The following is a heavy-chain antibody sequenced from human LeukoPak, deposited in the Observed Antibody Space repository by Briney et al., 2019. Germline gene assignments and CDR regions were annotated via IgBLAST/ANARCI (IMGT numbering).Heavy chain of an antibody. CDR3: AKGGPAASFDY. CDR1: GFIFSSYS. J-gene: IGHJ4*02. Sequence: GGSLRLSCAASGFIFSSYSMSWVRQAPGKGLEWVSVITGSGGNTYYADSVKGRFTISKDNSKNTVYLQMSSLRVDDTAVYYCAKGGPAASFDYWGLGTLVTVSS. D-gene: IGHD2-2*01. CDR2: ITGSGGNT. V-gene: IGHV3-23*01.